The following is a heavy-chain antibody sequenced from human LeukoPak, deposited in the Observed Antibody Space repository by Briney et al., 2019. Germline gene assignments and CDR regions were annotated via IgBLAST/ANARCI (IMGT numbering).Heavy chain of an antibody. D-gene: IGHD1-14*01. V-gene: IGHV4-34*01. J-gene: IGHJ4*02. CDR1: GGSFSGYY. CDR2: INHSGST. CDR3: ARKPRSLDY. Sequence: KSSETLSLTCAVYGGSFSGYYWSWIRQPPGKGLEWIGEINHSGSTNYNPSLKSRVTISVDTSKNQFSLKLSSVTAADTAVYCCARKPRSLDYWGQGTLVTVSS.